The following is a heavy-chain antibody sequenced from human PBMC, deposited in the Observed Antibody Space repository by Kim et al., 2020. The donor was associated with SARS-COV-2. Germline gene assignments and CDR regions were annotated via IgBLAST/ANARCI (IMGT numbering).Heavy chain of an antibody. CDR2: ST. D-gene: IGHD2-15*01. CDR3: VRDDGGLDY. J-gene: IGHJ4*02. Sequence: STYYADSVKGKLTIPRDDFNNTLYLQMSSLRAEDTAVYYCVRDDGGLDYWGQGTLVTVSS. V-gene: IGHV3-64D*06.